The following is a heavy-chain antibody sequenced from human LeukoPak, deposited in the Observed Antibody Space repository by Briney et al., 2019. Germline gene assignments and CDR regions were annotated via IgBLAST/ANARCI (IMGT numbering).Heavy chain of an antibody. D-gene: IGHD1-26*01. Sequence: PGGSLRLSCAASGFTFADYAMSWVRQPPGKGLEWIGEINHSGSTNYNPSLKSRVTISVDKSKNQFSLKLRSVTAADTAVYYCARKARIVGSCFDSWGQGTLVTVSS. J-gene: IGHJ4*02. CDR1: GFTFADYA. V-gene: IGHV4-34*01. CDR2: INHSGST. CDR3: ARKARIVGSCFDS.